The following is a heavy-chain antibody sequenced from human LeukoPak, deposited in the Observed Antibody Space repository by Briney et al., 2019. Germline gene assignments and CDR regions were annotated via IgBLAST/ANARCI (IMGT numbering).Heavy chain of an antibody. V-gene: IGHV3-30*03. CDR3: VRDWDY. CDR1: GFTFSSYW. J-gene: IGHJ4*02. CDR2: ISYDGSNK. Sequence: GGSLRLSCAASGFTFSSYWMSWVRQAPGKGLEWVAVISYDGSNKYYADSVKGRFTISRDNSKNTLYLQMNSLRAEDTAVYYCVRDWDYGGQGTLVTVSS.